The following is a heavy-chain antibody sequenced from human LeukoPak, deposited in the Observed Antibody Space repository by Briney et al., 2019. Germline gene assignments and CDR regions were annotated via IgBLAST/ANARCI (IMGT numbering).Heavy chain of an antibody. Sequence: GGSLRLSCVASGFTFSSHDMHWVRQAAGRGLEWVSAFGTGGDSYYPDSVKGRFTISREDAKNSLYLQMNSLRAGDTAVYYCARGGWSHNNRYFDLWGRGTLATVSS. J-gene: IGHJ2*01. CDR1: GFTFSSHD. CDR3: ARGGWSHNNRYFDL. V-gene: IGHV3-13*04. CDR2: FGTGGDS. D-gene: IGHD6-19*01.